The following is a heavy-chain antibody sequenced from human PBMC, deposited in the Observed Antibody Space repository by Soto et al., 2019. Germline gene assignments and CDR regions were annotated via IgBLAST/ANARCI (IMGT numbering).Heavy chain of an antibody. CDR3: SAGYGRTDFDY. D-gene: IGHD5-18*01. J-gene: IGHJ4*02. Sequence: GGSLRLSCAGSGFTFSSYGMHWVRQVPGKGLEWVAVISYDGSDKYYGDSVKGRFTISRDDSKNTLYLQMNSLRTEDTAVYYCSAGYGRTDFDYWGQGT. CDR2: ISYDGSDK. CDR1: GFTFSSYG. V-gene: IGHV3-30*03.